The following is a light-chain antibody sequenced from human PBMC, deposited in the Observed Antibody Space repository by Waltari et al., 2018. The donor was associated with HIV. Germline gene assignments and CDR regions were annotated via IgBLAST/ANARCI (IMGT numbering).Light chain of an antibody. CDR1: IPTLGGNF. CDR2: RND. V-gene: IGLV1-47*01. CDR3: STWDNSLSHWV. J-gene: IGLJ3*02. Sequence: QSVVTQPPSASGTPGQNLSISCSGDIPTLGGNFVYWYQQRPGTAPRLLLYRNDQRPSGVPDRFSGSKSATSASLAISGLRSEDEADYHCSTWDNSLSHWVFGGGTKVTVL.